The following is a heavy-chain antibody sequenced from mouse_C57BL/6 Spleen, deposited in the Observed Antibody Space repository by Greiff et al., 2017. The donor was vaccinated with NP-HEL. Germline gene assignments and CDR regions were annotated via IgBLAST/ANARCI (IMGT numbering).Heavy chain of an antibody. CDR3: ARGSTAQATFAY. CDR1: GYTFTSYW. Sequence: QVQLQQPGAELVMPGASVKLSCKASGYTFTSYWMHWVKQRPGQGLEWIGEIDPSDSYTNYNQKFKGKSTLTVDQSSSTAYMQLSSLTSEDSAVYYCARGSTAQATFAYWGQGTLVTVSA. D-gene: IGHD3-2*02. V-gene: IGHV1-69*01. CDR2: IDPSDSYT. J-gene: IGHJ3*01.